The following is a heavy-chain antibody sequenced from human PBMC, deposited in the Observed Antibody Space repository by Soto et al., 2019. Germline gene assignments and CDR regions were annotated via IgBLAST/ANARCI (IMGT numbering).Heavy chain of an antibody. CDR1: GFTFSSYG. J-gene: IGHJ4*02. CDR2: ISYDGSNK. V-gene: IGHV3-30*03. CDR3: AIRDY. Sequence: GGSLRLSCAASGFTFSSYGMHWVRQAPGKGLEWVAVISYDGSNKYYADSVKGRFTISRDNSKNTLYLQMNSLRAEDTAVYYCAIRDYWGQGTLVTVSS.